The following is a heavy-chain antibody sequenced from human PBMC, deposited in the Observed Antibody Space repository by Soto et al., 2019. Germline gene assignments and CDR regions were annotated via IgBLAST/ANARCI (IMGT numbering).Heavy chain of an antibody. J-gene: IGHJ4*02. CDR3: ARGGQDFWSGPFDY. CDR1: GASISNYF. D-gene: IGHD3-3*01. V-gene: IGHV4-4*07. Sequence: ETLSLTCPVSGASISNYFCNWIRQPAGKGLEWIGRIDNSGSTSYNPSLKSRITMSADTSRNQFSLKLNSVTAADTAVYYCARGGQDFWSGPFDYWGQGAMVTVS. CDR2: IDNSGST.